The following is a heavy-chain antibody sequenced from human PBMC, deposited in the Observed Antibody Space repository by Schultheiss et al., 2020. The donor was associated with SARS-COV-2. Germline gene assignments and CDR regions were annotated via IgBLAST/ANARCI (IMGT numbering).Heavy chain of an antibody. CDR1: GFTFSSYA. D-gene: IGHD6-13*01. V-gene: IGHV3-23*03. J-gene: IGHJ4*02. CDR2: IYSGGST. CDR3: AKDSSSWYNHFDY. Sequence: GESLKISCAASGFTFSSYAMSWVRQAPGKGLEWVSVIYSGGSTYYADSVKGRFTISRDNAKNTLYLQMNSLRAEDTAVYYCAKDSSSWYNHFDYWGQGTLVTVSS.